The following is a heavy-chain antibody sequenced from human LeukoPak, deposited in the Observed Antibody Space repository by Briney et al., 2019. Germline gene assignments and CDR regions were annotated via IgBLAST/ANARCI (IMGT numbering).Heavy chain of an antibody. CDR3: ARVGLGYDSRGTFDY. J-gene: IGHJ4*02. D-gene: IGHD3-22*01. CDR2: IYHTGNT. CDR1: GYSISSGYY. V-gene: IGHV4-38-2*02. Sequence: SETLSLTCTVSGYSISSGYYWGWIRQPPGKGLEWIGSIYHTGNTYYNLSLKSRVTISVDTSKNHFSLKLTSVTAADTAVHYCARVGLGYDSRGTFDYWGQGILVTVSS.